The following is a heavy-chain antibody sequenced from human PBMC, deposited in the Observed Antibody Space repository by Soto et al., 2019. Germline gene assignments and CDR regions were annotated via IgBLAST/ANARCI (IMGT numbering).Heavy chain of an antibody. V-gene: IGHV4-34*01. CDR2: INHTGGT. D-gene: IGHD3-3*01. J-gene: IGHJ5*02. Sequence: SETLSLTCAVYGGSVNGSYWNWIRQPPGKGLEWIGEINHTGGTHYNPSRKSRVTMSVDTSKNQFSLRLSSVTAADTAIYYCATRITVFGLLIPPFDPWGQGTQVTVSS. CDR1: GGSVNGSY. CDR3: ATRITVFGLLIPPFDP.